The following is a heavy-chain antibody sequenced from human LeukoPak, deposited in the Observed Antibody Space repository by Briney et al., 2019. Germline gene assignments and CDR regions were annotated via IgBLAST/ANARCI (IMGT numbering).Heavy chain of an antibody. CDR2: IHYSGST. D-gene: IGHD5-12*01. J-gene: IGHJ4*02. V-gene: IGHV4-59*01. Sequence: SETLSLTCTVSGGSMSGYYWSWIRQPPGRGLEWIAYIHYSGSTNYSPSLKSRVTISVDTSKNQFSLKLSSVTAADTAVYYCARVATIQTAFDYWGQGTLVTVSS. CDR3: ARVATIQTAFDY. CDR1: GGSMSGYY.